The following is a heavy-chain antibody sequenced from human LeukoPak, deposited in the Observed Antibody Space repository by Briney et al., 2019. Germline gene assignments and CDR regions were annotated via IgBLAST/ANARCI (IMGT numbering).Heavy chain of an antibody. CDR1: GFTVSSNY. CDR3: TRDYSYAMAV. Sequence: GGSLRLSCAASGFTVSSNYMSWVRQAPGKGLEWVSVIYSGGSTYYADSVKGRFTISRDNAKNMVNLQMNSLRAEDTAIYYCTRDYSYAMAVWGQGTTVTVSS. J-gene: IGHJ6*02. CDR2: IYSGGST. V-gene: IGHV3-53*01. D-gene: IGHD2-21*01.